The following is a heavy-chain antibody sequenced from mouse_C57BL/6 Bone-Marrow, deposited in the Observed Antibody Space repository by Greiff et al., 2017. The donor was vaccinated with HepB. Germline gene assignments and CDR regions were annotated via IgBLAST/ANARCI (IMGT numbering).Heavy chain of an antibody. Sequence: VQLQQSGAELVRPGASVKLSCTASGFNIKDDYMHWVKQRPEQGLEWIGWIDPENGDTEYASKFQGKATITADTSSNTASLQLSSLTSEDTAVYYCTCYGNYDYWGQGTTLTVSS. D-gene: IGHD2-1*01. CDR3: TCYGNYDY. CDR1: GFNIKDDY. V-gene: IGHV14-4*01. CDR2: IDPENGDT. J-gene: IGHJ2*01.